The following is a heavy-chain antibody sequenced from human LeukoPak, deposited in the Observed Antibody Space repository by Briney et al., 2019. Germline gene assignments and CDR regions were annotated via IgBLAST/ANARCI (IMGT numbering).Heavy chain of an antibody. Sequence: ASVKVSCKAAGANFSSYDINWVRQATRQALEWMGGMNPNSGNTGYAHKFQGRVNMTRNTSISTAYMELSSLRSENTAVYYCERRRSMVRGRFEFDYWGQGTLVTVSS. CDR2: MNPNSGNT. J-gene: IGHJ4*01. CDR1: GANFSSYD. V-gene: IGHV1-8*01. D-gene: IGHD3-10*01. CDR3: ERRRSMVRGRFEFDY.